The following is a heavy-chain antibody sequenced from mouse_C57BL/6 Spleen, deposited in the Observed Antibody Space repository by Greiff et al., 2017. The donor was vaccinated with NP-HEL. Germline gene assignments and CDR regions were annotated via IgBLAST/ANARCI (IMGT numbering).Heavy chain of an antibody. CDR1: GYTFTSYW. CDR2: IHPNSGST. Sequence: VQLQQSGAELVKPGASVKLSCKASGYTFTSYWMHWVKQRPGQGLEWIGMIHPNSGSTNYNEKFKSKATLTVDKSSSTAYMQLSSLTSEDSAVYYCARDWDDAMDYWGQRTSVTVSS. V-gene: IGHV1-64*01. CDR3: ARDWDDAMDY. D-gene: IGHD4-1*01. J-gene: IGHJ4*01.